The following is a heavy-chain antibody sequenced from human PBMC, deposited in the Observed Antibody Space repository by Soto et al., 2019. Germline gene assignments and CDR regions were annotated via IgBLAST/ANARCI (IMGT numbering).Heavy chain of an antibody. CDR2: ISSSSSYI. J-gene: IGHJ3*02. D-gene: IGHD2-15*01. Sequence: GGSLRLSCGAFGFTFSSYSMNWVRQAPGKGLEWVSSISSSSSYIYYADSVKGRFTISRDNAKNSLYLQMNSLRAEDTAVYYCARTNKNYCSGGSCYGDAFDIWGQGTMVTVSS. CDR3: ARTNKNYCSGGSCYGDAFDI. CDR1: GFTFSSYS. V-gene: IGHV3-21*01.